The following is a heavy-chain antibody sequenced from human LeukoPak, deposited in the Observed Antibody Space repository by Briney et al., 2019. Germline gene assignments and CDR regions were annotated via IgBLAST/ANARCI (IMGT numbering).Heavy chain of an antibody. CDR3: ARGLRRIDY. V-gene: IGHV4-34*01. CDR2: INHSGST. CDR1: GGSFSGYY. J-gene: IGHJ4*02. Sequence: PSQTLSLTCAVYGGSFSGYYWSWIRQPPGKGLEWIGEINHSGSTNYNPSLNIRVTKSVDTSKNQFSLKLSSVTAADTAVYYCARGLRRIDYWGQGTLVTVSS.